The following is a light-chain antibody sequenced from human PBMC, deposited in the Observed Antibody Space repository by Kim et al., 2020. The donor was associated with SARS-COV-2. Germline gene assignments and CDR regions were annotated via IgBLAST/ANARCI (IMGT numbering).Light chain of an antibody. V-gene: IGLV2-14*01. CDR2: DVS. J-gene: IGLJ1*01. Sequence: QSALTQPAPVSGSPGQSITISCTGTSSDVGGYNYVSWYQQHPGKAPKVMIYDVSKRPSGVSNRFSGSKSGNTASLTISGLQAEDEADYYCSSYTSSSTYVFGTVAKVTVL. CDR1: SSDVGGYNY. CDR3: SSYTSSSTYV.